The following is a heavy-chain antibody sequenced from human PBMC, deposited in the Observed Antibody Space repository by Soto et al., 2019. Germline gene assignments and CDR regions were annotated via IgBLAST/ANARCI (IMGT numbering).Heavy chain of an antibody. Sequence: ASVKVSCKASGGTFSSYAISWVRQAPGQGLEWMGGIIPIFGTANYAQKFQGRVTITADKSTSTAYMELSSLRSEDTAVCYCARPHPRGYYDFWSGYYTFDYWGQGTLVTVSS. CDR3: ARPHPRGYYDFWSGYYTFDY. CDR1: GGTFSSYA. D-gene: IGHD3-3*01. CDR2: IIPIFGTA. J-gene: IGHJ4*02. V-gene: IGHV1-69*06.